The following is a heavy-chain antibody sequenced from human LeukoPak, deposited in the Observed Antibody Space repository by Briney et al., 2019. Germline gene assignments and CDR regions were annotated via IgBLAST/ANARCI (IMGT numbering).Heavy chain of an antibody. V-gene: IGHV3-64D*09. CDR1: GFXFSSYA. CDR2: ISTNVGST. J-gene: IGHJ4*02. Sequence: GGSLRLSCSASGFXFSSYAMHWVRQAPGKGLEYVSAISTNVGSTYYADSVKGRFTISRDNSKNTLYLQMSSLRVEDTAVYYCVKGQEVVYAPTFDYWGQGNLVTVSS. D-gene: IGHD2-8*02. CDR3: VKGQEVVYAPTFDY.